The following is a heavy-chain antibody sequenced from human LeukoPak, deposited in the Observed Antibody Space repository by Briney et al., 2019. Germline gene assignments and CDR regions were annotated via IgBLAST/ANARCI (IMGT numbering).Heavy chain of an antibody. CDR3: ARGLSAIVH. CDR2: INHSGST. CDR1: GGSFSGYY. J-gene: IGHJ4*02. D-gene: IGHD2-21*02. Sequence: SETLSLTCAVYGGSFSGYYWSWIRQPPGKGLEWVGEINHSGSTNYNPSLKSRVTISVDTSKNQFSLKLSSVTAADTAVYYCARGLSAIVHWGQGTLVTVSS. V-gene: IGHV4-34*01.